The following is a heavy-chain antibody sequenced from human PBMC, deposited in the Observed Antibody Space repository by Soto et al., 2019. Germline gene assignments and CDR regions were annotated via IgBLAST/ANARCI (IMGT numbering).Heavy chain of an antibody. CDR3: ASIYGSGYRAFAY. V-gene: IGHV1-69*02. Sequence: QVQLVQSGAEVKRPGSSVKVSCKASGDTFTFYSINWVRQAPGLGLEWMGRINPILSMSNYAQRFQGRVTMTADKSTITAYMELSSLRSEDTAIYYCASIYGSGYRAFAYWGQGALVTVSS. J-gene: IGHJ4*02. D-gene: IGHD3-10*01. CDR2: INPILSMS. CDR1: GDTFTFYS.